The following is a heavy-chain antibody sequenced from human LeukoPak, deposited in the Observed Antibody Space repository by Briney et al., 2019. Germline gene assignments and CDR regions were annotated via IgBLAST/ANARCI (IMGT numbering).Heavy chain of an antibody. V-gene: IGHV3-74*01. CDR3: ARGGSRPIDY. CDR1: GFTFSGYW. Sequence: GGSLRLSCAASGFTFSGYWMHWVRQAPGKGLEWVSRINIDGATTNYADSVKGRFTISRDNAKNTLHLQMNSLRAEDTAVYYCARGGSRPIDYWGQGTLVTVSS. D-gene: IGHD6-13*01. CDR2: INIDGATT. J-gene: IGHJ4*02.